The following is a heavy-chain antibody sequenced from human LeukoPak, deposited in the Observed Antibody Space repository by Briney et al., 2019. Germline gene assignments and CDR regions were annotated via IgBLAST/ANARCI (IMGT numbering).Heavy chain of an antibody. V-gene: IGHV3-23*01. J-gene: IGHJ4*02. Sequence: PGGSLRLSCAASGFTFSSYAMSWVRQAPGKGLEWVSAISGSGGSTYYADSAKGRFTISRDSSKNTLYLQMNSLRAEDTAVYYCANSLDYGGKKYFDYWGQGTLVTVSS. D-gene: IGHD4-23*01. CDR3: ANSLDYGGKKYFDY. CDR1: GFTFSSYA. CDR2: ISGSGGST.